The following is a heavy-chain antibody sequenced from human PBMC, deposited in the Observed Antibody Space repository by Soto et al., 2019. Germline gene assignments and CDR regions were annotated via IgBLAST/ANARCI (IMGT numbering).Heavy chain of an antibody. CDR1: GYTFTSYG. D-gene: IGHD3-3*01. V-gene: IGHV1-18*01. CDR3: ARDVLSDFWSGYYYYYYYGMDV. CDR2: ISAYNGNA. J-gene: IGHJ6*02. Sequence: ASVKGSCKASGYTFTSYGISWVRQAPGQGLEWMGWISAYNGNANYAQKLQGRVTMTTDTSTSTAYMELRSLRSDDTAVYYCARDVLSDFWSGYYYYYYYGMDVWGQGTTVTVSS.